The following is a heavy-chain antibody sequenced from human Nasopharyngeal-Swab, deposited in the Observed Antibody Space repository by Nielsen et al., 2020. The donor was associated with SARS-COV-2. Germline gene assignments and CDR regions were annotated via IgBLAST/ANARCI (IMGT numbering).Heavy chain of an antibody. CDR2: INPGGGST. D-gene: IGHD2-2*03. Sequence: ASVKVSCKASGYTFTSYYMHWVRQAPGQGLEWMGIINPGGGSTSYAQKFQGRVTMTRDTSTSTVYMELSSLRSEDTAVYYCARGPPGYCSSTSCSYYYYYMDVWGKGTTVTVSS. J-gene: IGHJ6*03. CDR3: ARGPPGYCSSTSCSYYYYYMDV. CDR1: GYTFTSYY. V-gene: IGHV1-46*01.